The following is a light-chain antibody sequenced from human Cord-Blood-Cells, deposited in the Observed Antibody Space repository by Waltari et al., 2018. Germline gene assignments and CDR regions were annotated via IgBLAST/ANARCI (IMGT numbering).Light chain of an antibody. CDR3: AAWDDSLSGYV. J-gene: IGLJ1*01. Sequence: QSVLTQPPSASGTPGQRVTISCSGSSSNIGSNYVYWYQQLPGTAPKLLIYRNNQRPSGGPDRFSASKSGTSASLAISGLRSEDEADYYCAAWDDSLSGYVFGTGTKVTVL. CDR1: SSNIGSNY. V-gene: IGLV1-47*01. CDR2: RNN.